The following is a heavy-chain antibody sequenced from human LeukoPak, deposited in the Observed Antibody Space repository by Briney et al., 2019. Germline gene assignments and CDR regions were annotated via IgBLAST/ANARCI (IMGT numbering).Heavy chain of an antibody. D-gene: IGHD3-16*01. CDR3: AKDWRGYYDYVWGSSAFDY. Sequence: GGSLRLSCAASGFTFSSYAMCWVRQAPGKGLEWVSAISGSGGSTYYADSVKGRFTISRDNSKNTLYLQMNSLRAEDTAVYYCAKDWRGYYDYVWGSSAFDYWGQGTLVTVSS. CDR2: ISGSGGST. CDR1: GFTFSSYA. J-gene: IGHJ4*02. V-gene: IGHV3-23*01.